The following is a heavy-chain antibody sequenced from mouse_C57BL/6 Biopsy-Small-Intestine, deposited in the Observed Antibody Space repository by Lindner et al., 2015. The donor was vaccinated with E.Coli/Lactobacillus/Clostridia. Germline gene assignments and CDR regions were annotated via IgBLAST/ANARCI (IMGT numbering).Heavy chain of an antibody. J-gene: IGHJ2*01. CDR3: TTRWLLRPDY. Sequence: VQLQESGAELVRPGASVKLSCTASGFNIKDDYMHWVKQRPEQGLEWIGWIDPENGDTEYASKFQGKATITADTSSNTAYLQLSSLTSEDTAVYYCTTRWLLRPDYWGQGTTLTVSS. CDR1: GFNIKDDY. D-gene: IGHD2-3*01. CDR2: IDPENGDT. V-gene: IGHV14-4*01.